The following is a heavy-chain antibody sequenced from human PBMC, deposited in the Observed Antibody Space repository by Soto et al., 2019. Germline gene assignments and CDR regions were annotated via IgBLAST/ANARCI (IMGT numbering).Heavy chain of an antibody. J-gene: IGHJ4*02. D-gene: IGHD6-13*01. Sequence: EVQLVESGGGLVKPGGSLRLSCAASGFTFSSYSMNWVRQAPGKGLEWVSSISSSSSYIYYADSVKGRFTISRDNAKNSLYLQMNSLRAEDTAVYYCARAAVYSSSWYGYWGQGTLVTVSS. V-gene: IGHV3-21*01. CDR3: ARAAVYSSSWYGY. CDR2: ISSSSSYI. CDR1: GFTFSSYS.